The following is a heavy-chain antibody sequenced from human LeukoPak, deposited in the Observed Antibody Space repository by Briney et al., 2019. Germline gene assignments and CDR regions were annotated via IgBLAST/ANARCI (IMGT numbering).Heavy chain of an antibody. V-gene: IGHV1-2*02. Sequence: GASVKVSCKASGYTFSHYSMHWVRQAPGQGLEWMGWVNPHSGATTYAQNFQGRATMTRDTSTSTAYMELRSLRSDDTAVYYCARDAGAARPYYYYYGMDVWGQGTTVTVSS. J-gene: IGHJ6*02. CDR1: GYTFSHYS. CDR2: VNPHSGAT. CDR3: ARDAGAARPYYYYYGMDV. D-gene: IGHD6-6*01.